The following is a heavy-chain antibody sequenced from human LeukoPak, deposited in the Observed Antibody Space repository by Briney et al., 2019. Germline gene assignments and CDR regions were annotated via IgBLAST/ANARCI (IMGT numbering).Heavy chain of an antibody. V-gene: IGHV1-8*01. J-gene: IGHJ4*02. D-gene: IGHD2-21*01. Sequence: GASVKVSCKASGYTFINNDINWVRQAPGQGLEWMGWMNPNSGNTGYAQKFQGRVTMTRNTSISTAYMELSSLRSEDTAVYYRARGYGGGIDYWGQGTLVTVSS. CDR3: ARGYGGGIDY. CDR2: MNPNSGNT. CDR1: GYTFINND.